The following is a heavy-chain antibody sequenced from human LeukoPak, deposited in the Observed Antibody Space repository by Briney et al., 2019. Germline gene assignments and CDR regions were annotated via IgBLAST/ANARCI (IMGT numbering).Heavy chain of an antibody. CDR1: GLTVSNYG. CDR2: ISDSGGRT. CDR3: AKRGVVIRVILVGFHKEAYYFDS. J-gene: IGHJ4*02. Sequence: GGSLRLSCAVSGLTVSNYGMSWVRQAPAKGLEWVAGISDSGGRTKYADSVKGRFTISRDNPKNTLYLQMNSLRVEDTAVYFCAKRGVVIRVILVGFHKEAYYFDSWGQGALVTVSS. D-gene: IGHD3-22*01. V-gene: IGHV3-23*01.